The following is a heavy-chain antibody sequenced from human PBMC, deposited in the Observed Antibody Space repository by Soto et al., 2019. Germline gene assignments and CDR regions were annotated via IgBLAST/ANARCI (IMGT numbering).Heavy chain of an antibody. V-gene: IGHV1-3*01. CDR2: INAGNGNT. CDR3: ARGHYDILTGYYPGLDY. Sequence: QVQLGQSGAEVKKPGASVKVSCKASGYTFTSYAMHWVRQAPGQRLEWMGWINAGNGNTKYSQKFQGRVTITRDTSASTAYMELSSLRSEDTAVYYCARGHYDILTGYYPGLDYWGQGTLVTVSS. CDR1: GYTFTSYA. J-gene: IGHJ4*02. D-gene: IGHD3-9*01.